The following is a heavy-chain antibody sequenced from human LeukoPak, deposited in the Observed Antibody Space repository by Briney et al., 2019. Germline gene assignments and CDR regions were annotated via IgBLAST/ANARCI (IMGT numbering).Heavy chain of an antibody. D-gene: IGHD5-24*01. CDR2: INPSGGST. Sequence: GASVKVSCKASGYTFTSYYMHWVRQAPGQGLEWMGIINPSGGSTSYAQKFQGRVTMTRDTSTSTVYMELSSLRSEDTAVYYCARDPSRWLHWLYFDYWGQGTLVTVSS. CDR1: GYTFTSYY. V-gene: IGHV1-46*01. J-gene: IGHJ4*02. CDR3: ARDPSRWLHWLYFDY.